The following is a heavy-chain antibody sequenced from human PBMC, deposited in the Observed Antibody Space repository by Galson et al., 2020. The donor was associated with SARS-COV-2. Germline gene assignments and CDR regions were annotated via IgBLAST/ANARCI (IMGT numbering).Heavy chain of an antibody. CDR3: ARDPASIIAAAGTFDP. CDR2: INAGNGNT. V-gene: IGHV1-3*01. J-gene: IGHJ5*02. CDR1: GYTFTSYA. D-gene: IGHD6-13*01. Sequence: ASVKVSCKASGYTFTSYAMHWVRQAPGQRLEWMGWINAGNGNTKYSQKFQGRVTITRDTSASTAYMELSSLRSEDTAVYYCARDPASIIAAAGTFDPWGQGTLVTVSS.